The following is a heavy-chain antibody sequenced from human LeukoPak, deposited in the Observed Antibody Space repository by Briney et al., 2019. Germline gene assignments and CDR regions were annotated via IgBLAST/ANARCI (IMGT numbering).Heavy chain of an antibody. CDR3: AGGSTMIRGAADY. CDR2: IYYSGSP. D-gene: IGHD3-10*01. CDR1: GGSISSYY. V-gene: IGHV4-59*01. J-gene: IGHJ4*02. Sequence: PSETLSLTCTVSGGSISSYYWSWIRQPPGKGLEWTGYIYYSGSPNYNPSLKSRVTISVDTSKNQFSLKLSSVTAADTAVYFCAGGSTMIRGAADYWGQGTLVTVSS.